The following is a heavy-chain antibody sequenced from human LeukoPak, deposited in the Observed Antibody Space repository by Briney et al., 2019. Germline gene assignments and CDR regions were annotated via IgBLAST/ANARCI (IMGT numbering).Heavy chain of an antibody. V-gene: IGHV4-59*01. D-gene: IGHD3-16*01. CDR1: DDSISNYY. Sequence: SETLSLTCTVSDDSISNYYRGWIRQPPRKGLEWIGYFHNSGTSTYNPSLKSRVTISADTSKNQFSLKLNSLTTADTAVYYCTRGAGWLIDYWGQGILVTVSS. CDR2: FHNSGTS. CDR3: TRGAGWLIDY. J-gene: IGHJ4*01.